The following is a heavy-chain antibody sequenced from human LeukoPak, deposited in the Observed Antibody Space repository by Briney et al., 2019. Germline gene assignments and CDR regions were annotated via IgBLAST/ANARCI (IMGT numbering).Heavy chain of an antibody. CDR3: ARLEQQLGHDAFDI. CDR2: INWNGGST. CDR1: GFTFGEYG. J-gene: IGHJ3*02. D-gene: IGHD6-13*01. Sequence: GRSLRLSCAASGFTFGEYGMSWVRQAPGNVLEWVSGINWNGGSTGYADSVKGRFTISRDNAKNSLYLQMNSLRAEDTALYYCARLEQQLGHDAFDIWGQGKMVTVSS. V-gene: IGHV3-20*04.